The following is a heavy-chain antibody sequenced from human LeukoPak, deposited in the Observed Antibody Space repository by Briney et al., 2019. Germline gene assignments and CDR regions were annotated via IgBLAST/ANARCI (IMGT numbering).Heavy chain of an antibody. CDR1: GYTFTGYY. Sequence: ASVKVSCKASGYTFTGYYMHWVRQAPGQGLEWMGWINPNSGGTNYAQKFQGRVTMTRDTSISTAYMELSRLRSDDTAVYYCARGVNLYYYYYYMDVWGKGTTVTVS. CDR3: ARGVNLYYYYYYMDV. V-gene: IGHV1-2*02. CDR2: INPNSGGT. J-gene: IGHJ6*03. D-gene: IGHD3-10*01.